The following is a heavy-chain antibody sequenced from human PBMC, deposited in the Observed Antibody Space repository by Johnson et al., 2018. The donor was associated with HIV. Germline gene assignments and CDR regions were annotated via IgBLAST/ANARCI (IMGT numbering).Heavy chain of an antibody. Sequence: QVQLVESGGGVVQPGRSLRLSCAASGFTFSSYAMHWVRQAPGKGLEWVAVIWYDGSNKYYADSVKGRFTISRDNSKNTLYLQMKSLRGEDTAVYSCARGRSSSSTAAFDIWGQGTMVTVSS. CDR3: ARGRSSSSTAAFDI. D-gene: IGHD6-6*01. CDR2: IWYDGSNK. V-gene: IGHV3-30*04. CDR1: GFTFSSYA. J-gene: IGHJ3*02.